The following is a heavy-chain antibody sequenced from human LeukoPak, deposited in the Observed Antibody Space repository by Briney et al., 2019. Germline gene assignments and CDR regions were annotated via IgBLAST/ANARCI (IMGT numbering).Heavy chain of an antibody. CDR2: ISGSGTNT. CDR1: GFSFSSYA. Sequence: GGSLRLSCAASGFSFSSYAMSWVRQAPGKGLEWVSGISGSGTNTYYADFVKGRFTISRDNSKNTLYLQMNSLRAEDTAVYYCAKNMRAYSSSSDSDYWGQGTLVTVSS. CDR3: AKNMRAYSSSSDSDY. V-gene: IGHV3-23*01. J-gene: IGHJ4*02. D-gene: IGHD6-6*01.